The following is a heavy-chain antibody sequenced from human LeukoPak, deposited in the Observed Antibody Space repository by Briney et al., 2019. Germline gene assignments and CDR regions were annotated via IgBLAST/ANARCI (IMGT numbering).Heavy chain of an antibody. J-gene: IGHJ3*02. CDR1: GFTFSSYD. V-gene: IGHV3-23*01. CDR3: ALYYYDSSGYYLGAFDI. Sequence: GGSLRLSCAASGFTFSSYDMNWVRQAPGKGLEWVSTISGSGGGTYYADSVKGRFTISRDNSKNTLYLQMKSLRAEDTAIYYCALYYYDSSGYYLGAFDIWGQGTMVIVSS. D-gene: IGHD3-22*01. CDR2: ISGSGGGT.